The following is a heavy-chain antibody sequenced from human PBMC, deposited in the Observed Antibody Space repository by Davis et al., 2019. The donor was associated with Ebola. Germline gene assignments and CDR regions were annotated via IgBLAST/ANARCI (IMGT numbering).Heavy chain of an antibody. D-gene: IGHD6-13*01. CDR2: IYYSGTT. CDR1: GASISSYY. CDR3: ARAGRSSWYFDY. J-gene: IGHJ4*02. V-gene: IGHV4-59*01. Sequence: MPSETLSLTCTVSGASISSYYWSWIRQPPGKGLEWIGYIYYSGTTDYNPSLKSRVTISRDTSKNQVSLTLNSVTAADTAVYYCARAGRSSWYFDYWGQGTLVTVSS.